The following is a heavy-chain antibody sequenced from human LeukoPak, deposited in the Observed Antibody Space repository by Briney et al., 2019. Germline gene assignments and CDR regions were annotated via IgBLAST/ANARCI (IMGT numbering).Heavy chain of an antibody. CDR3: ASTGYSSGWYEGPDY. CDR1: GFTVSSSY. J-gene: IGHJ4*02. D-gene: IGHD6-19*01. CDR2: IYSGGNT. V-gene: IGHV3-53*01. Sequence: GGSLRLSCAASGFTVSSSYMSWVRQAPGKGLEWVSVIYSGGNTYYADSVKGRFTISRDNSKNTLYLQMNSLRAEGTAVYYCASTGYSSGWYEGPDYWGQGTLVTVSS.